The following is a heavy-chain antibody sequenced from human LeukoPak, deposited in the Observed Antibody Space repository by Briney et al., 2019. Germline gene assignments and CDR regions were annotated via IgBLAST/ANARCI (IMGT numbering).Heavy chain of an antibody. V-gene: IGHV3-74*01. Sequence: GGSLRLSCVASGFTFSDYWMLWVRQVPGKGLMWVSRIIPDGTTTTYADSVKARFTISRDNAKNTLYVQMNSLRAEDTAIYYCARGAFGVYAFDIWGQGTMVTVSS. CDR2: IIPDGTTT. D-gene: IGHD3-3*01. CDR1: GFTFSDYW. J-gene: IGHJ3*02. CDR3: ARGAFGVYAFDI.